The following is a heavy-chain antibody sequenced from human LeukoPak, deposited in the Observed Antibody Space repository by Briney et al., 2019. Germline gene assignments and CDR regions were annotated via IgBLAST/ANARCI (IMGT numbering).Heavy chain of an antibody. D-gene: IGHD1-26*01. J-gene: IGHJ3*02. Sequence: PSETLSLTCTVSGGSISSSSYYWGWIRQPPGKGLEWIGSIYYSGSTYYNPSLKSRVTISVDTSKNQFSLKLSSVTAADTAVYYCARRVPEWELGFDTWGQGTMVTASS. V-gene: IGHV4-39*01. CDR1: GGSISSSSYY. CDR2: IYYSGST. CDR3: ARRVPEWELGFDT.